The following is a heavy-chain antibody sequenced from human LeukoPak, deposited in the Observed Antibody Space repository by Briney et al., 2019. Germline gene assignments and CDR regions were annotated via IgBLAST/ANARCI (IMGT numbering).Heavy chain of an antibody. CDR1: GFTFTTYW. Sequence: GGSLRLSCAASGFTFTTYWMHWVRQAPGEGLVWVSRINVDGRSTSYADSVKGRFTISRDNAKNHLYLQMNSLRAEDTAVYYCARAGSFRFDYWGQGTLVTVSS. J-gene: IGHJ4*02. CDR3: ARAGSFRFDY. CDR2: INVDGRST. V-gene: IGHV3-74*01. D-gene: IGHD1-26*01.